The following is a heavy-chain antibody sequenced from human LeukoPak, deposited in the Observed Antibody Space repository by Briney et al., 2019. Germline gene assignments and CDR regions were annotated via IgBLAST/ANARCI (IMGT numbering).Heavy chain of an antibody. D-gene: IGHD5-12*01. V-gene: IGHV3-48*03. Sequence: GGSLRLSCAASGFTFSSYDMNWVRQAPGKGLEWVSYISSSGTPIYYADSVKGRFTISRDNAKNSLYLQMNSLRAEDTAVYFCARLSMVATTVDFWGQGTLVTVS. CDR2: ISSSGTPI. J-gene: IGHJ4*02. CDR1: GFTFSSYD. CDR3: ARLSMVATTVDF.